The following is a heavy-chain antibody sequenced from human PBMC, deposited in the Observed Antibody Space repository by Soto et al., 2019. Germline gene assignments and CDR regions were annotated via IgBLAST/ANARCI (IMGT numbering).Heavy chain of an antibody. D-gene: IGHD1-26*01. CDR1: VGTFSSYA. Sequence: QVQLVQSGAEVKKPGSSVKVSCKASVGTFSSYAISWLRQAPGQGLEWMGGIIAIFGTANYAQKFQGRVTITADESTSTAYMELSRLRSEDTAVYYCARDRGGSYLYFDYWGQGTLVPVSS. CDR2: IIAIFGTA. CDR3: ARDRGGSYLYFDY. J-gene: IGHJ4*02. V-gene: IGHV1-69*01.